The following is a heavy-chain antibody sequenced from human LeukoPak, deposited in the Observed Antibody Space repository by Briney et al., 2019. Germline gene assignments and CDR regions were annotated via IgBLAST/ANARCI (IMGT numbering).Heavy chain of an antibody. CDR1: GFSFSSYY. D-gene: IGHD2-2*01. CDR3: ARDRGCSSTSCYADNWFDP. Sequence: GGSLRLSCAASGFSFSSYYVNWVRQAPGKGLEWVSCISSSSTYIYYADSVRGRFTISRDNAKNSLYLQMNSLRAEDTAVYYCARDRGCSSTSCYADNWFDPWGQGTLVTVSS. CDR2: ISSSSTYI. V-gene: IGHV3-21*01. J-gene: IGHJ5*02.